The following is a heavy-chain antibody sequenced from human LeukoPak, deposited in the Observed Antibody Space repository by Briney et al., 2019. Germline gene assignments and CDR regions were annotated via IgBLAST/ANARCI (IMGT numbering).Heavy chain of an antibody. V-gene: IGHV3-43*02. D-gene: IGHD3-3*01. Sequence: SGGSLRLSCAASGFTFDDYAMHWVRQAPGKGLEWVSLISGDGGSTYYADSAKGRFTISRDNSKNPLYLQMNSLRTEDTALYYCAKDRPPYYDFWSGYYHIGRSFDYWGREPWSPSPQ. CDR1: GFTFDDYA. CDR3: AKDRPPYYDFWSGYYHIGRSFDY. J-gene: IGHJ4*02. CDR2: ISGDGGST.